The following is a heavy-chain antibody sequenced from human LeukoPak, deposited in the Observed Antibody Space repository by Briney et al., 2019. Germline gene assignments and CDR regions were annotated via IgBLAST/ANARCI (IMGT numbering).Heavy chain of an antibody. CDR1: GFTFSSYW. CDR3: ARDKIVGPTTLDY. V-gene: IGHV3-7*01. CDR2: INHNGNVN. J-gene: IGHJ4*02. D-gene: IGHD1-26*01. Sequence: HPGGSLRLSCAASGFTFSSYWMNWARQAPGKGLEWVASINHNGNVNYYVDSVKGRFTISRDNAKNSLYLQMNSLRAEDTAVYYCARDKIVGPTTLDYWGQGTLVTVSS.